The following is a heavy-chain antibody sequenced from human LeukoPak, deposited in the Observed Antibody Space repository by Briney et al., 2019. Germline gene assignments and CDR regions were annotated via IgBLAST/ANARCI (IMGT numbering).Heavy chain of an antibody. CDR3: ARHDPDTSGYYFDY. V-gene: IGHV4-39*01. CDR2: IYNSGST. Sequence: SETLSLTCTVSGGSITSSSYYWCWIRQPPGKGLEWIGSIYNSGSTYYNPSLKSRVTISVDTSKNQLSLMLSSVTAADTAVYYCARHDPDTSGYYFDYWSQGTLVTVSS. D-gene: IGHD3-22*01. J-gene: IGHJ4*02. CDR1: GGSITSSSYY.